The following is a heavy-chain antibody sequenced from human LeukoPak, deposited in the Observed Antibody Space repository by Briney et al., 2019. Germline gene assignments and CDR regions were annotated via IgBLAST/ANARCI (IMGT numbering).Heavy chain of an antibody. J-gene: IGHJ6*02. Sequence: ASVKVSCKASGYTFTSYGISWVRQAPGQGLEWMGWISAYNGATDYPQNLQDRVTLTTDTSTSTAYMELRSLRSDDTAVYYCARDRGSSWYGMDVWGQGTTVTVSS. D-gene: IGHD6-13*01. CDR2: ISAYNGAT. CDR1: GYTFTSYG. V-gene: IGHV1-18*01. CDR3: ARDRGSSWYGMDV.